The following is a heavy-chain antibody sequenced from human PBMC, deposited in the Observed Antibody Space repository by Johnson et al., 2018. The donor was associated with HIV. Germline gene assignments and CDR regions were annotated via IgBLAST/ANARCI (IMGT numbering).Heavy chain of an antibody. D-gene: IGHD1-1*01. V-gene: IGHV3-13*01. CDR2: IGSAGDT. J-gene: IGHJ3*02. CDR3: VRGRDSTGDGGAFDI. Sequence: VQLVESGGGVVQPGRSLRLSCAASEFTFSNYDMHWVRQATGKGLEWVSAIGSAGDTYYPGSVKGRFTISRENAKNSLYLQMNSLRVEDTAMYYCVRGRDSTGDGGAFDIWGHGTMVIVSS. CDR1: EFTFSNYD.